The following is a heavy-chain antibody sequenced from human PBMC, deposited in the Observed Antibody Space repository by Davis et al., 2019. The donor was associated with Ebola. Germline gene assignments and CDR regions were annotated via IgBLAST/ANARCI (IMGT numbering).Heavy chain of an antibody. CDR1: GGSFSGYY. V-gene: IGHV4-59*01. CDR2: IYYSGST. Sequence: SETLSLTCAVSGGSFSGYYWSWIRQPPGKGLEWIGYIYYSGSTNYNPSLKSRVTISVDTSKNQFSLKLSSVTAADTAVYYCARDSLTGFDYWGQGTLVTVSS. D-gene: IGHD7-27*01. J-gene: IGHJ4*02. CDR3: ARDSLTGFDY.